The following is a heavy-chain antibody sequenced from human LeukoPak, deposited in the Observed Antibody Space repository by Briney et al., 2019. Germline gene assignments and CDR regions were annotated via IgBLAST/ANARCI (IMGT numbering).Heavy chain of an antibody. CDR3: ANLRLLGFDS. J-gene: IGHJ4*02. D-gene: IGHD2-21*02. V-gene: IGHV3-7*01. CDR2: IKEDGSEK. CDR1: GFTFRNYW. Sequence: GGSLRLSCAAPGFTFRNYWMSWVRQAPGKGLEWVANIKEDGSEKYYVDSVKGRFTISRDNAKNSLFLQMNSLRAEDTAVYYCANLRLLGFDSWGQGTLVSVSS.